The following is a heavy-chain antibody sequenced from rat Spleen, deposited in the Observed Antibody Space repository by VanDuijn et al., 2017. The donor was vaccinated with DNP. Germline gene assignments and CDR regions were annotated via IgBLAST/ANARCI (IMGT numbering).Heavy chain of an antibody. CDR3: ARGSGTYYWYFDF. V-gene: IGHV5-31*01. J-gene: IGHJ1*01. D-gene: IGHD5-1*01. Sequence: EVQLVESGGDLVQPGRSLKLSCVASGFTFDGYWMTWIRQVPGKGLEWVASITSSGGYTYYPDSVKGRFTISRDNAKDTLYLQMNSLRSEDTATYYCARGSGTYYWYFDFWGPGTMVTVSS. CDR1: GFTFDGYW. CDR2: ITSSGGYT.